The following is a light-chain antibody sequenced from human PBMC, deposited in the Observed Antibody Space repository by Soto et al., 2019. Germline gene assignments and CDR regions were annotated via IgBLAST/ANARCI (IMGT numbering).Light chain of an antibody. CDR1: QDISNY. CDR3: QQYDNLPF. Sequence: DIQMTQSPSSLSASVGDRVTITCQASQDISNYLNWYQQKPGKAPKLLIYAASSLQTGVSSRFSGSGSGTDFTFTISSLQPEDIATYYCQQYDNLPFFGGGTKVDIK. J-gene: IGKJ4*01. V-gene: IGKV1-33*01. CDR2: AAS.